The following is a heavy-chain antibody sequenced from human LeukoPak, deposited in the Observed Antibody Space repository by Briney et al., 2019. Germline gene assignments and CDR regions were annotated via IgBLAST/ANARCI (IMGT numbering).Heavy chain of an antibody. CDR1: GGSLNSYY. CDR3: ARYLVTTDDWYFDL. J-gene: IGHJ2*01. Sequence: SETLSLTCTVAGGSLNSYYWSWIRQPPGKGLEWIGDIHYSGSTNYNPSLKSRVTISVDASKNQFSLKLSSVTAADTAVYYCARYLVTTDDWYFDLWGRGTLVTVSS. CDR2: IHYSGST. V-gene: IGHV4-59*08. D-gene: IGHD4-17*01.